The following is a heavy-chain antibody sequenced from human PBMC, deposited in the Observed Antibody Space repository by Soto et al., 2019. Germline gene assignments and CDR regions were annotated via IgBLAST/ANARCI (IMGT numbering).Heavy chain of an antibody. V-gene: IGHV4-34*01. CDR1: GGSFSGYY. CDR2: INHSGST. J-gene: IGHJ4*02. D-gene: IGHD3-3*01. CDR3: ASAIYYDFWSGYFDY. Sequence: SETLSLTCAVYGGSFSGYYWSWIRQPPGKGLEWIGEINHSGSTNYNPSLKSRVTISVDTSKNQFSLKLSSVTAADTAVYYCASAIYYDFWSGYFDYWGQGTLVTVSS.